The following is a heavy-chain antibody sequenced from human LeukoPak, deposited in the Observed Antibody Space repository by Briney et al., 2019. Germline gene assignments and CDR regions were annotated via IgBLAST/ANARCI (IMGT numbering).Heavy chain of an antibody. CDR3: ARVSHYYDSSGYYTNWFDP. CDR1: GYSISSGYY. CDR2: IYHSGST. Sequence: SETLSLTCAVSGYSISSGYYWGWIRQPPGKGLEWIGSIYHSGSTYYNPSLKSRVTISVDTSKNQFSLKLSSVTAADTAVYYCARVSHYYDSSGYYTNWFDPWGQETLVTVSS. J-gene: IGHJ5*02. V-gene: IGHV4-38-2*01. D-gene: IGHD3-22*01.